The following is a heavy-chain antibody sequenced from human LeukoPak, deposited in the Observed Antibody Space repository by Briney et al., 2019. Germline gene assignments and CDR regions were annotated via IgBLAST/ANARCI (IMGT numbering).Heavy chain of an antibody. J-gene: IGHJ5*02. Sequence: SETLSLTCTVSGGSISSSSYYWGWIRQPPGKGLEWIGSIYYSGSTYYNPSLKSRVTISVDTSKNQFSLKLSSVTAADTAVYYCARYASSSWYRTSWFDPWGQGTLVTVSS. V-gene: IGHV4-39*07. CDR1: GGSISSSSYY. D-gene: IGHD6-13*01. CDR2: IYYSGST. CDR3: ARYASSSWYRTSWFDP.